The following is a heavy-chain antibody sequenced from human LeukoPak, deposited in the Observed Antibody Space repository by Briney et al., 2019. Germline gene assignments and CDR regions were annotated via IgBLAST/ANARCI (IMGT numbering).Heavy chain of an antibody. CDR3: ARDPVGKPAYYDSSLLDY. V-gene: IGHV1-46*01. D-gene: IGHD3-22*01. CDR2: INPSGGST. Sequence: ASVKVSCKASGYTFTSYYMHWVRQAPGQGLEWMGLINPSGGSTSYAQKFQGRVTMTRDTPTSTVYMELISLRFEDPAVYYCARDPVGKPAYYDSSLLDYWGQGTLVTVSS. CDR1: GYTFTSYY. J-gene: IGHJ4*02.